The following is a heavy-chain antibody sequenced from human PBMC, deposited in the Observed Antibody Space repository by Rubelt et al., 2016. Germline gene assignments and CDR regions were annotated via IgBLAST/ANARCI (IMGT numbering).Heavy chain of an antibody. Sequence: AASGFTFSSYWMHWVRQAPGKGLVGVSRINSDGSSTSYADSVKGRFTISRDNAKNTLYLQMNSLRAEDTAVYYCAALGSFITISRGGQGTLLTVSS. CDR3: AALGSFITISR. CDR2: INSDGSST. CDR1: GFTFSSYW. D-gene: IGHD3-9*01. V-gene: IGHV3-74*01. J-gene: IGHJ4*02.